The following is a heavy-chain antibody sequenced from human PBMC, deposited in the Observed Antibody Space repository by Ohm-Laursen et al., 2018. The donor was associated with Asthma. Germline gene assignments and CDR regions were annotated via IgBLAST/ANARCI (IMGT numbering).Heavy chain of an antibody. CDR1: GFPFSLYA. V-gene: IGHV3-48*01. CDR2: ISSDITTI. CDR3: AREWGGMDV. D-gene: IGHD1-26*01. Sequence: SLRPSCTASGFPFSLYAMDWVRQAPGKGLEWLSYISSDITTIYYADSVKGRFTISRDNAKNSLYLQMSNLRAEDTAVYYCAREWGGMDVWGPGTTVTVSS. J-gene: IGHJ6*02.